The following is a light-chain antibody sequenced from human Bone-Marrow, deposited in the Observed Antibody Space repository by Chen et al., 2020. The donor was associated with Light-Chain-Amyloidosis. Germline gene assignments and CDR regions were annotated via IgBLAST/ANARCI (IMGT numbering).Light chain of an antibody. J-gene: IGLJ3*02. CDR3: QVWDRSSDRPV. V-gene: IGLV3-21*02. Sequence: SYVMTQLASVAVALGQTATIACGGNIIGSTSVHWYQQTPGQAPLLVVYDDSDRPSGIPERLSGSTSWNTATLTISRVGAVDEADYYCQVWDRSSDRPVFGGGTKLTVL. CDR2: DDS. CDR1: IIGSTS.